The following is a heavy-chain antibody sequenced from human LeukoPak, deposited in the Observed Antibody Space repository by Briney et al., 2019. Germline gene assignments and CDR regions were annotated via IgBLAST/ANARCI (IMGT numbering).Heavy chain of an antibody. J-gene: IGHJ4*02. CDR1: GFTFSSYS. CDR3: ARGGRLTTVPYYFDY. Sequence: GGSLRLSCAASGFTFSSYSMNWVRQAPGKGLEWVSYISSSSSTIYYADSVKGRFTISRDNAKNSLYLQMNSLRAEATAVYYCARGGRLTTVPYYFDYWGQGTLVTVSS. CDR2: ISSSSSTI. D-gene: IGHD4-17*01. V-gene: IGHV3-48*01.